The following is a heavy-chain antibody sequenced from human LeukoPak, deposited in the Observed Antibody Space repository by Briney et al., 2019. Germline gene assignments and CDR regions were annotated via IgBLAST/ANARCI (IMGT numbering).Heavy chain of an antibody. V-gene: IGHV4-4*07. CDR1: GGSISSYY. J-gene: IGHJ3*02. CDR2: IYTSGST. D-gene: IGHD4-17*01. Sequence: SETLSLTCTVSGGSISSYYWSWIRQPAGKGLEWIGRIYTSGSTHYNPSLNSRVTMSVDASKNQFSLNLTSVTAADTAVFYCARENGDYYRAFDIWGQGTMVTVSS. CDR3: ARENGDYYRAFDI.